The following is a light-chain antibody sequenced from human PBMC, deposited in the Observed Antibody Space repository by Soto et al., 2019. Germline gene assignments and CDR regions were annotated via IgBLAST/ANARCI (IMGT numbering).Light chain of an antibody. CDR1: SGQSSYI. V-gene: IGLV4-60*02. CDR2: LEGSGSY. CDR3: ETWDFNTRV. J-gene: IGLJ2*01. Sequence: QSVLTQSSSASASLGSSVKLTCTLSSGQSSYIIAWHQQQPGKAPRYLMKLEGSGSYHKGSGVPDRFSGSSTGADRYLTISNLQFEDEADYYCETWDFNTRVFGGGTKLTVL.